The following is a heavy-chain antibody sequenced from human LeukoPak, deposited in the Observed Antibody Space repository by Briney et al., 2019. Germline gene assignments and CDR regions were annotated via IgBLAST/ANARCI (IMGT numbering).Heavy chain of an antibody. Sequence: GGSLRLSCAASGFTFDDYGMSWVRQAPGKGLEWVSGINWNGGSTGYADSVKGRFTISRDNSKNTLYLQMNSLRAEDTAVYYCAKDRCSSTSCYTSDWFDPWGQGTLVTVSS. V-gene: IGHV3-20*04. CDR1: GFTFDDYG. D-gene: IGHD2-2*02. J-gene: IGHJ5*02. CDR3: AKDRCSSTSCYTSDWFDP. CDR2: INWNGGST.